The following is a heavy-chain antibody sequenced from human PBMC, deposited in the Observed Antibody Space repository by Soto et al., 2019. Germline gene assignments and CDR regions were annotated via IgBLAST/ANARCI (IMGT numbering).Heavy chain of an antibody. CDR3: VKGYWKGDV. CDR2: ISGSGGSI. V-gene: IGHV3-23*01. CDR1: GVTFSTYA. Sequence: EVQLLESGGGLVQPGGSLRLSCAASGVTFSTYAMNWVRQAPGNGLEWVSAISGSGGSIHYSDSVKGRFTISRDTSKNTLYLQMNSRRDEDTAVDHCVKGYWKGDVWGQGTTVTVSS. J-gene: IGHJ6*02. D-gene: IGHD1-1*01.